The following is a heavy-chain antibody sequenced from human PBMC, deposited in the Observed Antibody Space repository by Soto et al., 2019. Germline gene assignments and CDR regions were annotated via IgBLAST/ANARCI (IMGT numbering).Heavy chain of an antibody. CDR3: ARDLGRTAAGYYYYYTMDV. CDR2: IKQDGSEK. J-gene: IGHJ6*02. Sequence: EVQLVESGGGLVQPGGSLRLSCAASGFTFSNYWMNWVRQAPGKGLEWVANIKQDGSEKYFVDSVKGRFTISRDNAKNSLYLQMNSLRAEDTAVYYCARDLGRTAAGYYYYYTMDVWGQATTVTVSS. CDR1: GFTFSNYW. D-gene: IGHD2-2*01. V-gene: IGHV3-7*01.